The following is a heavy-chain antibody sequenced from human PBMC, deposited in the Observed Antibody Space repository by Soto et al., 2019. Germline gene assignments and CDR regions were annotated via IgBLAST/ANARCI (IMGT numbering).Heavy chain of an antibody. J-gene: IGHJ4*02. CDR3: ARANYGSGSYVY. CDR1: GGSIGGYY. Sequence: XATLSLTCIVSGGSIGGYYWSWMRQHAGKGLEWIGRIYTSVSTNYNPSLKSRVTMSVDTSKNQFSLNLNSVTAADTAVYYCARANYGSGSYVYWAQGTLVTVSS. V-gene: IGHV4-4*07. D-gene: IGHD3-10*01. CDR2: IYTSVST.